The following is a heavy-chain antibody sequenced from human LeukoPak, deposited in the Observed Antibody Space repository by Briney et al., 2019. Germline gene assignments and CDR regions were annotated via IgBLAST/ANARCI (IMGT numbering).Heavy chain of an antibody. CDR1: GYTFTSYG. Sequence: ASVKVSCKASGYTFTSYGISWVRQAPGQGLEWMGWISAYNGNTNYAQKLQGRVTMTTDTSTSTAYMELRSLRSDDTVVYYCAREALSYGDYVFDYWGQGTLVTVSS. CDR3: AREALSYGDYVFDY. J-gene: IGHJ4*02. CDR2: ISAYNGNT. D-gene: IGHD4-17*01. V-gene: IGHV1-18*01.